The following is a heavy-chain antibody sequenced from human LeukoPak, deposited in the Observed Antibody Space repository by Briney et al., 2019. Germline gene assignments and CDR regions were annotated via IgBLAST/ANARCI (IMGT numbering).Heavy chain of an antibody. CDR2: LYHGGST. CDR1: RGSISSYY. D-gene: IGHD3-22*01. J-gene: IGHJ5*02. CDR3: ARGRYYYDSSGYPYNWFDP. V-gene: IGHV4-59*01. Sequence: SETLSLTCIVSRGSISSYYWSWIRQPPEKGLEWIGYLYHGGSTNYNPSLKSRVTISGDTSKNHFSLNLSSVTAADTAMYYCARGRYYYDSSGYPYNWFDPWGQGTLVTVSS.